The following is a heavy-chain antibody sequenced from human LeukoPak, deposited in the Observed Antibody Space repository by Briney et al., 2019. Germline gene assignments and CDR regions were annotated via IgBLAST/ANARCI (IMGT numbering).Heavy chain of an antibody. D-gene: IGHD4-17*01. J-gene: IGHJ4*02. CDR3: ASLPTVTTPPDG. V-gene: IGHV3-21*01. CDR1: GFTFSSYS. Sequence: GGSLRLSCAASGFTFSSYSMNWVRQAPGKGLEWVSSISSSSSYIYYADSVKGRFTIPRDNAKNSLYLQMNSLRAEDTAVYYCASLPTVTTPPDGWGQGTLVTVSS. CDR2: ISSSSSYI.